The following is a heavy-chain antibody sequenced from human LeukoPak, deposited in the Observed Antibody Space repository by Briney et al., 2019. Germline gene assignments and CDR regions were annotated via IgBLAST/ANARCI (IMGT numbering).Heavy chain of an antibody. CDR2: INPSGGST. D-gene: IGHD2-15*01. J-gene: IGHJ1*01. CDR1: GYTFTSYY. V-gene: IGHV1-46*01. Sequence: GASVKVSCKASGYTFTSYYMHWVRQAPGQGLEWMGIINPSGGSTSYAQKFQGRVTMNRDTSTSTVYMELSSLRSEDTAVYYCARETRGSNVVVVAATAHFQHWGQGTLVTVSS. CDR3: ARETRGSNVVVVAATAHFQH.